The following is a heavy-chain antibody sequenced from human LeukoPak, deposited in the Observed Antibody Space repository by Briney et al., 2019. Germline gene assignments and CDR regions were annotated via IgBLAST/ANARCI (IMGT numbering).Heavy chain of an antibody. Sequence: PGGSLRLSCAASGFTFSSYSMNWVRQAPGKGLEWVSSISSSSSYIYYADSVKGRFTISRDNAKNSLYLQMNSLRAEDTAVYYCARDHAYYYDSSGYSDYWGQGTLVTVSS. J-gene: IGHJ4*02. V-gene: IGHV3-21*01. CDR2: ISSSSSYI. CDR3: ARDHAYYYDSSGYSDY. CDR1: GFTFSSYS. D-gene: IGHD3-22*01.